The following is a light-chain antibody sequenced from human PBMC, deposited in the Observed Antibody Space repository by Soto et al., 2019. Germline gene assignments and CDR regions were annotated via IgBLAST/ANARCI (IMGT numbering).Light chain of an antibody. Sequence: QSVLTQPSSVSGSPGQSITISCTGTSSDVAVYNYVSWYQQHPGKAPKLMIYEVSKRPSGVPDRFSGSKSGNTASLTVSGLQTEDDADYYCSSLGVFGTGTKVTVL. CDR2: EVS. J-gene: IGLJ1*01. CDR3: SSLGV. CDR1: SSDVAVYNY. V-gene: IGLV2-8*01.